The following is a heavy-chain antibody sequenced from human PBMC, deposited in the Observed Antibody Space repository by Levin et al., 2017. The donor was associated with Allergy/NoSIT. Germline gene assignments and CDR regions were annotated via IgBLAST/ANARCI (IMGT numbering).Heavy chain of an antibody. V-gene: IGHV3-33*01. D-gene: IGHD6-13*01. CDR2: IWYDGSNK. J-gene: IGHJ6*03. CDR1: GFTFSSFG. Sequence: GGSLRLSCAASGFTFSSFGIHWVRQAPGKGLEWVALIWYDGSNKYYADSVKGRFTISRDNPKNTLYLQVNSLRAEDTAVYYCARGAADETYHYYYYMDVWGKGTTVTVSS. CDR3: ARGAADETYHYYYYMDV.